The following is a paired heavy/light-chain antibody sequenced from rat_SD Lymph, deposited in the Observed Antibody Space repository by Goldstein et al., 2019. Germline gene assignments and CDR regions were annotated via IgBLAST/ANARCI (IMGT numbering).Heavy chain of an antibody. J-gene: IGHJ2*01. V-gene: IGHV1-57*01. CDR2: INTGSGGT. CDR1: GYTFTSYD. D-gene: IGHD1-9*01. Sequence: QVQLQQSGAELAKPGSSVKISCKASGYTFTSYDISWIKQTTGQGLEYIGYINTGSGGTYYNEKFKGKATLTVDKSSSTAFMQLSSLTPEDTAVYYCARVLRVYPYYFDYWGQGVMVTVSS. CDR3: ARVLRVYPYYFDY.
Light chain of an antibody. V-gene: IGKV3S10*01. J-gene: IGKJ4*01. CDR2: GAS. CDR1: ESVSTG. Sequence: DTVLTQSPALAVSPGERVTISCRASESVSTGMHWYQQKPGQQPKFLIYGASNLESGVPARFSGSGSGTDFTLTIDPVEADDTATYFCQQSWNDPFTFGSGTKLEIK. CDR3: QQSWNDPFT.